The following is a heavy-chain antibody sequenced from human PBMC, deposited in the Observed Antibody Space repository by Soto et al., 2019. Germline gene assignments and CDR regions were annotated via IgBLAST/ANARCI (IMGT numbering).Heavy chain of an antibody. V-gene: IGHV1-18*01. CDR3: ARQDYSSAMDV. CDR2: ISGYNGIT. CDR1: GYTFTNYF. Sequence: QVQLVQSGAEVKKPGASVKVSCKASGYTFTNYFITWVRQAPGQGLEWMGWISGYNGITSYAQMLQGRVTMTTDTSMATAYMEMRSLGSDDTAVYYCARQDYSSAMDVWGQGTTVTVSS. J-gene: IGHJ6*02.